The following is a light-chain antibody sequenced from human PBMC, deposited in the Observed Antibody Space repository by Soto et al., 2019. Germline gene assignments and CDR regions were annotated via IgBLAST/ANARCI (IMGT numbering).Light chain of an antibody. V-gene: IGKV4-1*01. CDR1: QSVLYSSNNENY. CDR2: WAS. CDR3: QQYYSTPYT. Sequence: DIVMTQSPDSLAVSLGERATINCKSSQSVLYSSNNENYLAWYQQKPGQPPKLLIYWASTRESGVPDQFSGSGSGTDFTLTISSLQAEDVAVYYCQQYYSTPYTFGQGTKLEIK. J-gene: IGKJ2*01.